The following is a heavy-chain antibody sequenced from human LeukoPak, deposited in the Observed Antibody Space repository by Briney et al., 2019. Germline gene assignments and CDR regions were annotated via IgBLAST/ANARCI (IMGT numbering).Heavy chain of an antibody. CDR1: GYTFTSYA. CDR3: AREYCTNGVCYDNHDAFDI. Sequence: ASVKVSCKASGYTFTSYAMHWVRQAPGQRLEWMGWINAGNGNTKYSQEFQGRVTITRDTSASTAYMGLSSLRSEDMAVYYCAREYCTNGVCYDNHDAFDIWGQGTMVTVSS. D-gene: IGHD2-8*01. CDR2: INAGNGNT. V-gene: IGHV1-3*03. J-gene: IGHJ3*02.